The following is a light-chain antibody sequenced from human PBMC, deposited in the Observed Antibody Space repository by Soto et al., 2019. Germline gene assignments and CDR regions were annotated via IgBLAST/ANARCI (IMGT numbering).Light chain of an antibody. J-gene: IGLJ2*01. V-gene: IGLV2-14*01. CDR3: SSCISDSHVV. CDR2: EVT. CDR1: PTDVAGYKS. Sequence: QSALTQPASVSGSPGQSITISCTGTPTDVAGYKSISWYQHHPGKAPKLIIYEVTSRPSGVSYRFSGSRTDTTASLTISGLQAEDEAEYYCSSCISDSHVVFGGGTKVTVL.